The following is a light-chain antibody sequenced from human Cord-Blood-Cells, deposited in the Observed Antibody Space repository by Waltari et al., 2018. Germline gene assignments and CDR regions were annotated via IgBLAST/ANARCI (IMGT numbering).Light chain of an antibody. V-gene: IGKV3-20*01. CDR1: QSVSSSY. CDR2: GAS. Sequence: EIVLTKSPGTLSLSPGERATLSCRASQSVSSSYLAWYQQKPGQAPRLPIYGASSRATGIPDRFSGSGSGTDFTLTISRLEPEDFAVYYCQRYGSSPRTFGQGTKVEI. J-gene: IGKJ1*01. CDR3: QRYGSSPRT.